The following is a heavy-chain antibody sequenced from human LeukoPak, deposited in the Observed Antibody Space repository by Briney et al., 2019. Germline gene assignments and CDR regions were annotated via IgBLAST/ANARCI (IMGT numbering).Heavy chain of an antibody. CDR2: INPNSGGT. D-gene: IGHD3-3*01. CDR1: GYTFTGYY. J-gene: IGHJ6*03. V-gene: IGHV1-2*02. CDR3: ARASTKAIFGVVIGYYYYMDV. Sequence: ASVKLSCKASGYTFTGYYMHWVRQAPGQGLEWMGWINPNSGGTNYAQKFQGRVTMTRDTSISTAYMELSRLRSDDTAVYYCARASTKAIFGVVIGYYYYMDVWGKGTTVTVSS.